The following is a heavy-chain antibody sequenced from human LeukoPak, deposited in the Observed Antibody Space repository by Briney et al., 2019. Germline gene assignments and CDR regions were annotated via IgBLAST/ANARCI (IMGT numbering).Heavy chain of an antibody. Sequence: ASVKVSCKASGGTFSSYAISWVRQAPGQGLEWMGGIIPIFGTANYAQKFQGRVTITADESTSTAYMELRSLRSDDTAVYYCARTPKINYYDSSGYPDYWGQGTLVTVSS. CDR3: ARTPKINYYDSSGYPDY. J-gene: IGHJ4*02. V-gene: IGHV1-69*13. CDR2: IIPIFGTA. CDR1: GGTFSSYA. D-gene: IGHD3-22*01.